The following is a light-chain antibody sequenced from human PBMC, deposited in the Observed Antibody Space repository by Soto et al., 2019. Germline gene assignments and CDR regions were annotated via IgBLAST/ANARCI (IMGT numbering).Light chain of an antibody. J-gene: IGKJ1*01. CDR3: QQWRT. Sequence: TQSTGALSLSPGERATLSCRASQSVSSSYLAWYQQKPGQAPRLLIYGASSRATGIPDRFSGSGSGTDFTLTISRLEPEDFAVYYCQQWRTFGQGTKV. CDR1: QSVSSSY. CDR2: GAS. V-gene: IGKV3-20*01.